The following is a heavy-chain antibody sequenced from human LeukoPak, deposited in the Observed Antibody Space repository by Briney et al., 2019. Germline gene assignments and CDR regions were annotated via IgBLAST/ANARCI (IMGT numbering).Heavy chain of an antibody. D-gene: IGHD3-22*01. Sequence: PGGSLRLSCAAYGFTFSNYVMSWVRLAPGKGLEWVSVISGDGGSTFSADSVKGRFTISRDNSKNMLYLQMNSLRAEDTAVYYCAKVRDYYDSSGYGEYFQHWGQGTLVTVSS. V-gene: IGHV3-23*01. J-gene: IGHJ1*01. CDR3: AKVRDYYDSSGYGEYFQH. CDR2: ISGDGGST. CDR1: GFTFSNYV.